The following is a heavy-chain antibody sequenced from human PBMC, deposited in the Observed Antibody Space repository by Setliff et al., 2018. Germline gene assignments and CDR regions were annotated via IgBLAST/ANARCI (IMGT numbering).Heavy chain of an antibody. Sequence: PSETLSLTCTVSGGSISSYYWSWMRQPPGKGLEWIGYIFYSGSTNYNPSLKSRVTISVDTSKNQFSLELSSVTAADTAVYYCVRGRRGGWYINYDYWGQGTLVTVSS. CDR3: VRGRRGGWYINYDY. V-gene: IGHV4-59*01. J-gene: IGHJ4*02. D-gene: IGHD6-19*01. CDR1: GGSISSYY. CDR2: IFYSGST.